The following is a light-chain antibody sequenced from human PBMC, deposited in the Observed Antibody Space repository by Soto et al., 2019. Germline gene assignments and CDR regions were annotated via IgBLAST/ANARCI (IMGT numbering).Light chain of an antibody. J-gene: IGLJ2*01. CDR1: SSDVGGYNY. CDR2: EVS. V-gene: IGLV2-14*01. CDR3: SSYTSSSTPVV. Sequence: QSVLTQPASVSGSPGQSITMSCTGTSSDVGGYNYVSWYQQQSGKAPKLMIHEVSNRPSGVSNRFSGSKSGNTAPLTISGLQAEDEADYYCSSYTSSSTPVVFGGGTKVTVL.